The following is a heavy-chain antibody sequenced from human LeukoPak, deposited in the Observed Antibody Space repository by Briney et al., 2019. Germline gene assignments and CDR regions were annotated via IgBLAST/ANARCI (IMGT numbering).Heavy chain of an antibody. V-gene: IGHV5-51*03. Sequence: GESLKISCKVSGYSFTTHWIGWVRPMPGKGLEWMGIIHPINSETRYSPSFEGQVTISADTSISTVFLQWNSLKSSDTAMYYCARRGSYYWFDPWDQGTLVTVSS. D-gene: IGHD1-26*01. CDR3: ARRGSYYWFDP. CDR1: GYSFTTHW. J-gene: IGHJ5*02. CDR2: IHPINSET.